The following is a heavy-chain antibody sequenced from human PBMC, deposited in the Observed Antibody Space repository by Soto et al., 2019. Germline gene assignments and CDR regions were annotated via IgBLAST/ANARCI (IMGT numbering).Heavy chain of an antibody. Sequence: QVQLVQSGAEVKKPGASVKVSCKASGYTFTGYYMHWVRQAPGQGLEWMGWINPNSGGTNYAQKFQGWVTMTRDTSISTAYMELSRLRSDDTAVYYCARDPQYSSGWSDAFDIWGQGTMVTVS. CDR2: INPNSGGT. CDR3: ARDPQYSSGWSDAFDI. D-gene: IGHD6-19*01. J-gene: IGHJ3*02. V-gene: IGHV1-2*04. CDR1: GYTFTGYY.